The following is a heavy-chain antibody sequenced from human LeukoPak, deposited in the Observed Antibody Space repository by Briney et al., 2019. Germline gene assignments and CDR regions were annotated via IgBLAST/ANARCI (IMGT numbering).Heavy chain of an antibody. CDR2: IYHSGST. D-gene: IGHD4-17*01. CDR1: GYSISSGYY. V-gene: IGHV4-38-2*02. Sequence: SSETLSLTCTVSGYSISSGYYWGWIRQPPGKGLEWIGSIYHSGSTYYNPSLKSRVTISVDTSKNQFSLKLRSVTAADTAVYYCARRGDTVTTSYFDYWGQGTLVTVSS. J-gene: IGHJ4*02. CDR3: ARRGDTVTTSYFDY.